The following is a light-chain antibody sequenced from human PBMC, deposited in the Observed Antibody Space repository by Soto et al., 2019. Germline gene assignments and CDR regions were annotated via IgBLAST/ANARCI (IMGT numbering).Light chain of an antibody. CDR2: AAS. CDR3: QQLNSYPLT. Sequence: DIQLTQSPSFLSASVGDRVTITCRASQGISSYLAWYQQKPGKAPKLLIYAASTLQSGVPSRFSGSGSGTDFTLTISSLQPEDFATNYCQQLNSYPLTFGPGTKVDIK. CDR1: QGISSY. V-gene: IGKV1-9*01. J-gene: IGKJ3*01.